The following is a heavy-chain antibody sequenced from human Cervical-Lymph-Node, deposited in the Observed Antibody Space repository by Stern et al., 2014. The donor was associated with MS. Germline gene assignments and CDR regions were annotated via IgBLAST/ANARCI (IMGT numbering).Heavy chain of an antibody. J-gene: IGHJ6*02. CDR1: GGTFSNIP. V-gene: IGHV1-69*06. CDR3: AASVGTRPTYFYYYGMDV. Sequence: QVQLVESGAEIKKPGSSVKVSCKASGGTFSNIPISWVRQAPGQGLEWMGGFTPFFGTANYRHTFQGRLTITADKLTSTVYMELSGLTFDDTAIYYCAASVGTRPTYFYYYGMDVWGQGTAVAVSS. CDR2: FTPFFGTA. D-gene: IGHD3-9*01.